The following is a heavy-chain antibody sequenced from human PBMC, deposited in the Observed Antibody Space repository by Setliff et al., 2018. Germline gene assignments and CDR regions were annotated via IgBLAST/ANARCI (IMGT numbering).Heavy chain of an antibody. D-gene: IGHD1-26*01. J-gene: IGHJ4*02. CDR1: GGSITSGSYY. Sequence: SETLSLTCAVSGGSITSGSYYWSWIRQPAGEGLERIGRLHTSGTTVYNPSLKGRVTISADTSTNHFSLKLTSVTAADTAVYYCARDNTIVGATDYWGQGALVTAPQ. CDR3: ARDNTIVGATDY. CDR2: LHTSGTT. V-gene: IGHV4-61*02.